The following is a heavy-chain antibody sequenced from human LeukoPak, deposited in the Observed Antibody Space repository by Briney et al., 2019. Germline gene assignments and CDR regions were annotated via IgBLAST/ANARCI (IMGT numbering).Heavy chain of an antibody. CDR3: ARDLSREMATTHFDY. Sequence: ASVKVSCKASGYTFTSYAMNWVRQAPGQGLEWMGIINPSGGSTSYARKFQGRVTMTRDTSTSTVYMELSSLRSEDTAVYYCARDLSREMATTHFDYWGQGTLVTVSS. CDR2: INPSGGST. D-gene: IGHD5-24*01. V-gene: IGHV1-46*01. CDR1: GYTFTSYA. J-gene: IGHJ4*02.